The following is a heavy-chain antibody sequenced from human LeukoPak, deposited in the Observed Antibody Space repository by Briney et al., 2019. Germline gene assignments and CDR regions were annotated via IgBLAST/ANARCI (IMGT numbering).Heavy chain of an antibody. Sequence: PGGSLRLSCTASGFSFSSYGMSWVRQAPGKGLEWVSAISGSAGSTYYADSVKGRFSISRDNAKNSLYLQMNSLRAEDTAVYYCARAGYSSGWDPSGFDYWGQGTLVTVSS. D-gene: IGHD6-19*01. CDR3: ARAGYSSGWDPSGFDY. V-gene: IGHV3-23*01. CDR1: GFSFSSYG. CDR2: ISGSAGST. J-gene: IGHJ4*02.